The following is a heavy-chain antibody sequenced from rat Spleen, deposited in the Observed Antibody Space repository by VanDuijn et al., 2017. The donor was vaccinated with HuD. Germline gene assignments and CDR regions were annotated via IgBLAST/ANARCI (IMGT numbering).Heavy chain of an antibody. J-gene: IGHJ1*01. CDR1: GFTFSDYY. V-gene: IGHV5-22*01. CDR2: ISYEGSST. CDR3: ARHRIYYYSSYIYPYWYFDF. D-gene: IGHD1-2*01. Sequence: EVQLVESGGGLVQPGRSLKLSCAASGFTFSDYYMAWVRQAPKKGLEWVASISYEGSSTYYGDSVKGRFTISRDNAKSTLYLQMNSLRSEDTATYYCARHRIYYYSSYIYPYWYFDFWGPGTMVTVSS.